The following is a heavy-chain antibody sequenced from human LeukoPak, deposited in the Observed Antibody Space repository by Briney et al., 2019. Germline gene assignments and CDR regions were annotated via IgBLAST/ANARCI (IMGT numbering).Heavy chain of an antibody. D-gene: IGHD2-2*01. CDR1: GYSISSGYY. V-gene: IGHV4-38-2*02. J-gene: IGHJ5*02. CDR2: TYHSGST. CDR3: ARDQRGRYCSSTSCDNWFDP. Sequence: SETLSLTCAVSGYSISSGYYWGWIRQPPGKGLEWIGSTYHSGSTYYNPSLKSRVTISVDTSKNQFSLKLSSVTAADTAVYYCARDQRGRYCSSTSCDNWFDPWGQGTLVTVSS.